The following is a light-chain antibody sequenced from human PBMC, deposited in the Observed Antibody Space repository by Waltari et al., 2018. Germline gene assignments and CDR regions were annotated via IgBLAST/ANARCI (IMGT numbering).Light chain of an antibody. CDR2: NDF. J-gene: IGLJ1*01. CDR3: VGWDGTWNAGLNDCV. Sequence: QSVLTQPPSVSMTPGQMIPIHVSVTSSALGSNTVSWSQPVPGKAPTLLIYNDFEGPSGVPARCLGSKSGTSASLTINVLQLEDEADYFCVGWDGTWNAGLNDCVFGTGTTVSVL. V-gene: IGLV1-44*01. CDR1: SSALGSNT.